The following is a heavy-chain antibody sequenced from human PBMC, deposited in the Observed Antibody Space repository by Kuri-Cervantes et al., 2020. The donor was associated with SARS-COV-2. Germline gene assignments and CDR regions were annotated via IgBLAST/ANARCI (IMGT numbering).Heavy chain of an antibody. V-gene: IGHV4-59*08. CDR1: GDSISSYY. CDR2: VHYSGST. CDR3: AGAGNQDYFDF. Sequence: GSLRLSCTVSGDSISSYYWSWIRQPPGKGLEWIGYVHYSGSTNFNPSLKSRVTISMDTSKNQFSLKPNSVTAADTAVYSCAGAGNQDYFDFWGQGILVTVSS. J-gene: IGHJ4*02.